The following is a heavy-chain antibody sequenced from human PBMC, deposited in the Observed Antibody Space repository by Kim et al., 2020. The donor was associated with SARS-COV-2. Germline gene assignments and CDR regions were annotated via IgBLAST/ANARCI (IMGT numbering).Heavy chain of an antibody. D-gene: IGHD3-10*01. Sequence: GESLKISCKGSGYSFTSYWISWVRQMPGKGLEWMGRIDPSDSYTNYSPSFQGHVTISADKSISTAYLQWSSLKASDTAMYYCARHEGGVGSGSYGGNWFDPWGQGTLVTVSS. CDR3: ARHEGGVGSGSYGGNWFDP. CDR1: GYSFTSYW. CDR2: IDPSDSYT. V-gene: IGHV5-10-1*01. J-gene: IGHJ5*02.